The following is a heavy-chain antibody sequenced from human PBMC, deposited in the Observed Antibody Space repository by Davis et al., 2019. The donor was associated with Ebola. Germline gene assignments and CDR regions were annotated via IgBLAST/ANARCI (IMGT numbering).Heavy chain of an antibody. J-gene: IGHJ6*02. V-gene: IGHV4-39*01. D-gene: IGHD4-11*01. CDR2: IYYSGST. CDR1: GGSISSSSYY. Sequence: MPLETLSLTCTVSGGSISSSSYYWGWIRQPPGKGLEWIGSIYYSGSTYYNPSLKSRVTISVDTSKNQFSLKLSSVTAADTAAYYCARQTRVTRRDYYYYYGMDVWGQGTTVTVSS. CDR3: ARQTRVTRRDYYYYYGMDV.